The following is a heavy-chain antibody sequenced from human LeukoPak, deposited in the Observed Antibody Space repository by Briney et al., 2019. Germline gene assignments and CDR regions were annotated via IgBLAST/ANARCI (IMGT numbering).Heavy chain of an antibody. CDR3: AKDIRAVAGASSAFDI. Sequence: GGSLRLSCAASGFTFDDYAMHWVRQAQGKGVEGVSGISWNSGSIVYAESVKGRFTIYRDNDKNSLYLQMNSLRAEDMALYYFAKDIRAVAGASSAFDIWGQGTMVTVSS. CDR1: GFTFDDYA. CDR2: ISWNSGSI. V-gene: IGHV3-9*03. J-gene: IGHJ3*02. D-gene: IGHD6-19*01.